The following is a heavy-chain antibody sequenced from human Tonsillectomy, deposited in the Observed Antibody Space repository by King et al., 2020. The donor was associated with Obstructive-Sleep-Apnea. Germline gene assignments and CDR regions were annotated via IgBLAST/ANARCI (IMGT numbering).Heavy chain of an antibody. CDR3: AGGGFGDLFNWFDP. D-gene: IGHD3-10*01. CDR2: TFYRGST. Sequence: QLQESGPGLVKPSETLSLSCTVSGGSISSSGYYWGWIRQPPGKGLEWIGSTFYRGSTYDNPSLKSRVNISIDTSKNQVSLKLSSVTAADTAGYYCAGGGFGDLFNWFDPWGQGALVTVSS. J-gene: IGHJ5*02. V-gene: IGHV4-39*07. CDR1: GGSISSSGYY.